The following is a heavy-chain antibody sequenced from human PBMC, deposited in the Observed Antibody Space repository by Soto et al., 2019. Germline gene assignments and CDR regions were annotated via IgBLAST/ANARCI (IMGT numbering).Heavy chain of an antibody. J-gene: IGHJ4*02. V-gene: IGHV3-53*04. Sequence: EVQLVESGGGLVQPGGPLRLSGAALGFTVTSSYMGWFGQAPGKGLEWASVIYSGGDTYYGDSVKGRFTISRHSSKNTLYLQMNSLRAEDTAVYYCARAYGSGSYPSDYWGQGTQVTVSS. CDR2: IYSGGDT. CDR3: ARAYGSGSYPSDY. CDR1: GFTVTSSY. D-gene: IGHD3-10*01.